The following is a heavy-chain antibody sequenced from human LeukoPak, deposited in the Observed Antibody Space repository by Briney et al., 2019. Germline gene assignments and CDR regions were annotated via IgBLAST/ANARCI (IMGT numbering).Heavy chain of an antibody. CDR3: ARDRPAPRNYWYFDL. V-gene: IGHV3-23*01. J-gene: IGHJ2*01. D-gene: IGHD1-14*01. CDR1: GFTFSSYA. CDR2: ISGSGGST. Sequence: PGGSLRLSCAASGFTFSSYAMSWVRQAPGKGLEWVSAISGSGGSTYYADSVKGRFTISRDNAKNSLYLQMNSLRAEDTAVYYCARDRPAPRNYWYFDLWGRGTLVTVSS.